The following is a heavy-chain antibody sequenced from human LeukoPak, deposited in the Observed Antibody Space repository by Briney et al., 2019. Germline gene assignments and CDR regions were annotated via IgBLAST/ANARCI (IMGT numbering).Heavy chain of an antibody. CDR1: GFTFSRFA. V-gene: IGHV3-30*04. D-gene: IGHD5-18*01. CDR3: ARDVDTGFDY. CDR2: ISYDGSKT. Sequence: PGGSLRLSCAASGFTFSRFAMHWVRQAPGKGLEWVAVISYDGSKTYYTDSVKGRFTISRDNSKNTVYLQMNSLRAEDTAVYYCARDVDTGFDYWGQGTPVTVSS. J-gene: IGHJ4*02.